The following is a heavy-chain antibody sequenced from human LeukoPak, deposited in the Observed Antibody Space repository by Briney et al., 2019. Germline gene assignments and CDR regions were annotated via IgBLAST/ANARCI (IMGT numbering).Heavy chain of an antibody. CDR3: ARGGSSWYSKVGWFDP. J-gene: IGHJ5*02. D-gene: IGHD6-13*01. V-gene: IGHV4-34*01. CDR1: GGSLSGYY. Sequence: SETLSLTCVVYGGSLSGYYWNWIRQPPGTGLEWIGEINHSGSTNYNPSLKSRVTISVDTSKNQFSLKLSSVTAADTAVYYCARGGSSWYSKVGWFDPWGQGTLVTVSS. CDR2: INHSGST.